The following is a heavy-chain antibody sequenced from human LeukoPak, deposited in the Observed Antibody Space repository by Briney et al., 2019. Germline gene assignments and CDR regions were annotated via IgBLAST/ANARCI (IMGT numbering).Heavy chain of an antibody. CDR2: INTDGSSI. CDR3: VGGYCRGGTCSRHYDY. J-gene: IGHJ4*02. Sequence: PGESLRLSCAASGFTFSNSWMHWVRQAPGKGLAWVSRINTDGSSINYADSVKGRFTISRDNAKNTLYLQMNSLRAEDTAVYFCVGGYCRGGTCSRHYDYWGQGALVTVSS. V-gene: IGHV3-74*01. D-gene: IGHD2-15*01. CDR1: GFTFSNSW.